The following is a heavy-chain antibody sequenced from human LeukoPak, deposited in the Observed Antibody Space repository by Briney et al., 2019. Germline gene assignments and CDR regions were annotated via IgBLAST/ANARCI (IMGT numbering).Heavy chain of an antibody. V-gene: IGHV3-30*18. Sequence: PGGPLRLSCAASGFTLSSYRMHWVRQAPGKGLERVAFISYDGNNKYYAHSVKGRFTISRGNSKNTLYLQMNSLRPDDTAVYYCAKTSVQLWLFAYWGQGTLVTVSS. J-gene: IGHJ4*02. CDR3: AKTSVQLWLFAY. D-gene: IGHD5-18*01. CDR1: GFTLSSYR. CDR2: ISYDGNNK.